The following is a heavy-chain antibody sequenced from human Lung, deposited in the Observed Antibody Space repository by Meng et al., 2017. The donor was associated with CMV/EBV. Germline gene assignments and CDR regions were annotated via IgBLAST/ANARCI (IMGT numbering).Heavy chain of an antibody. Sequence: GESXKISCAASGFTFSSYSMNWVRQAPGKGLEWVSYISSSSSTIYYADSVKGRFTISRDNAKNSLYLQMNSLRAEDTAVYYCARALLGYCSSTSCSDVRYFDDWXQGTLVTVSS. V-gene: IGHV3-48*04. CDR3: ARALLGYCSSTSCSDVRYFDD. D-gene: IGHD2-2*01. J-gene: IGHJ4*02. CDR1: GFTFSSYS. CDR2: ISSSSSTI.